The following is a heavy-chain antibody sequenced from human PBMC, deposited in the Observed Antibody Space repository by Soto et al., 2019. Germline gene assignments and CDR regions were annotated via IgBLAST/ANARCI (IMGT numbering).Heavy chain of an antibody. V-gene: IGHV4-39*07. CDR1: GGSISSSSYY. CDR3: ASLVVPAAISAEYFQH. D-gene: IGHD2-2*01. J-gene: IGHJ1*01. Sequence: SETLSLTCTVSGGSISSSSYYWGWIRQPPGKGLEWIGSIYYSGSTYYNPSLKSRVTISVDTSKNQFSLKLSSVTAADTAVYYCASLVVPAAISAEYFQHWGQGTLVTVSS. CDR2: IYYSGST.